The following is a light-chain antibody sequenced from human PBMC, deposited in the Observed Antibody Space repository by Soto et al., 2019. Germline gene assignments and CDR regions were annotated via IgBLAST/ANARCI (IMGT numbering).Light chain of an antibody. CDR3: KTWDTGARVV. Sequence: QLVLTQSPSASASLGASVKLTCTLSSGHSSYAIAWHQQQPEKGPRYLMKLSSDGSHSKGDGIPDRFSGSSSEAERYLTISSLQSEDEADYYGKTWDTGARVVFGGGPKVTVL. CDR2: LSSDGSH. V-gene: IGLV4-69*01. CDR1: SGHSSYA. J-gene: IGLJ2*01.